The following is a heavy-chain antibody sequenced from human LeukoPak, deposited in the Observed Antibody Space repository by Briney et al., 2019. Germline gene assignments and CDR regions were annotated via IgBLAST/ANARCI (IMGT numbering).Heavy chain of an antibody. Sequence: SETLTLTCAVSVASISNYYWSWIRQAPGKGLEWIGYISTSGSTNYNPSLKSRVSISLDTSNNRFSLNLNFVTAADTAVYFCASPRTSYRYTFDYWGPGALVTVSS. J-gene: IGHJ4*02. CDR1: VASISNYY. V-gene: IGHV4-4*09. D-gene: IGHD5-18*01. CDR3: ASPRTSYRYTFDY. CDR2: ISTSGST.